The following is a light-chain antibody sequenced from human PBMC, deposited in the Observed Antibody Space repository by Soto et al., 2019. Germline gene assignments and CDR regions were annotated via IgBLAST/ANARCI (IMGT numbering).Light chain of an antibody. CDR2: AAS. CDR1: QSISSY. Sequence: DIQMTQSPSSLSASVGDRVTITCRASQSISSYFNWYQQKPWKAPKLLIYAASSLQSGVPSRFSGSGSGPDFTLTISSLQPEAFATYYCPQSDSTPHPETWTLGQGTKVEIK. V-gene: IGKV1-39*01. CDR3: PQSDSTPHPETWT. J-gene: IGKJ1*01.